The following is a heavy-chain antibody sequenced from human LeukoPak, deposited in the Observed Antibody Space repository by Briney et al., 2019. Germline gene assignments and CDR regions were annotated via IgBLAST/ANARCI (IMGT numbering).Heavy chain of an antibody. Sequence: GRSLRLSCAASGFTFSTYGMHWVRQAPGKGLEWVTVISYDGSNKYYADSVKGRFTISRDNSKDTLYLQTNSLRAEDTAVYYCAREFHDSSGFAFDIWGQGTMVTVSS. CDR1: GFTFSTYG. J-gene: IGHJ3*02. D-gene: IGHD3-22*01. CDR3: AREFHDSSGFAFDI. V-gene: IGHV3-30*19. CDR2: ISYDGSNK.